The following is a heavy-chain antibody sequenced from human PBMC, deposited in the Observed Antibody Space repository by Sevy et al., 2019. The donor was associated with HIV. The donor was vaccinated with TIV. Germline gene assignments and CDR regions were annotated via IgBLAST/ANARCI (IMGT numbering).Heavy chain of an antibody. CDR3: AKDLRRAAAGLWVY. Sequence: GGYLRLSCAASGFTFSSYAMSWVRQAPGKGLEWVSAISGSGGSTYYADSVKGRFTISRDNSKNTLYLQMNSLRAEDTAVYYCAKDLRRAAAGLWVYWGQGTLVTVSS. V-gene: IGHV3-23*01. CDR2: ISGSGGST. CDR1: GFTFSSYA. D-gene: IGHD6-13*01. J-gene: IGHJ4*02.